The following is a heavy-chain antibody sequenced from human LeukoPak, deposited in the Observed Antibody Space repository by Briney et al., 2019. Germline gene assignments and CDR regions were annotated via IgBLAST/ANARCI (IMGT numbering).Heavy chain of an antibody. V-gene: IGHV3-23*01. CDR1: GFTLSRYA. J-gene: IGHJ4*02. D-gene: IGHD3-3*01. CDR2: VSGSGGST. CDR3: AKVDLGYYDFWSGYDFDF. Sequence: PGGSLRLSCAASGFTLSRYAMSGVGQAAGKGGEGVSGVSGSGGSTYYADSVNARFPISSDNSKTTLYLQMNSLRAEDTAVYYCAKVDLGYYDFWSGYDFDFWGQGTLVTVSS.